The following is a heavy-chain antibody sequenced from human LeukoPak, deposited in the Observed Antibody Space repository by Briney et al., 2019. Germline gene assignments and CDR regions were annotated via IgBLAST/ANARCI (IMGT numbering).Heavy chain of an antibody. V-gene: IGHV1-18*01. Sequence: ASVKVSCKASGYTFTSYGISWVRQAPGQGLEWMGWISAYNGNTNYAQKLQGRVTMTTDTSTSTAYMELSSLRSDDTAIYYCARGCSDDFWSGYSSYFDHWGQGTLVTVSS. CDR1: GYTFTSYG. CDR3: ARGCSDDFWSGYSSYFDH. CDR2: ISAYNGNT. J-gene: IGHJ4*02. D-gene: IGHD3-3*01.